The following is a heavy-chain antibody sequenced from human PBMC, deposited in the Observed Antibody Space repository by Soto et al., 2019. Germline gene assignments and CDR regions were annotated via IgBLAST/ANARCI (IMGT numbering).Heavy chain of an antibody. CDR3: ARDRWSSSWYFDNWFDP. D-gene: IGHD6-13*01. CDR2: TYYRSKWYN. Sequence: SQTLSLTCAISGDRVSSNSAAWNCIIHSASRGLEWLGRTYYRSKWYNDYAVSVKSRITINPDTSKNQFSLQLNSVTPEDTAVYYCARDRWSSSWYFDNWFDPWGQGTLVTVSS. J-gene: IGHJ5*02. V-gene: IGHV6-1*01. CDR1: GDRVSSNSAA.